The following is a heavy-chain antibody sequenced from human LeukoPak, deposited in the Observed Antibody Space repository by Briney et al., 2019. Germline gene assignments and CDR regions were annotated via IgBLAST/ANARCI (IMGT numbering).Heavy chain of an antibody. Sequence: PGGSLRLSCAASGFTFSSYGMHWVRQAPGKELEWVAFIRYDGSNKYYADSVKGRFTISRDNSKNTLYLQMNSLRAEDTAVYYCAKVLNYYGSGSPFDYWGQGTLVTVSS. V-gene: IGHV3-30*02. CDR1: GFTFSSYG. CDR2: IRYDGSNK. CDR3: AKVLNYYGSGSPFDY. D-gene: IGHD3-10*01. J-gene: IGHJ4*02.